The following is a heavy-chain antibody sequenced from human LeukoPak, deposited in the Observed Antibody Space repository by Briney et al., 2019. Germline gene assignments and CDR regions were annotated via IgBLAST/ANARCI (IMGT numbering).Heavy chain of an antibody. Sequence: SETLSLTCTVSGGSISSYYWSWIRQPPGKGLEWIGYIYHSGSTYYNPSLKSRVTISVDRSKNQFSLKLSSVTAADTAVYYCARVRGSYGDYYLDYWGQGTLVTVSS. CDR1: GGSISSYY. CDR3: ARVRGSYGDYYLDY. J-gene: IGHJ4*02. D-gene: IGHD4-17*01. CDR2: IYHSGST. V-gene: IGHV4-59*12.